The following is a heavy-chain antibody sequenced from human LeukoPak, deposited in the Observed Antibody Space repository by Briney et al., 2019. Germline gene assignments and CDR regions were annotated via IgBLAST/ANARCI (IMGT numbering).Heavy chain of an antibody. Sequence: SETLSLTCTVSGGSISTYYWSWIRQSPGKGLEWIGYIYYSGSTNYNPSLMNRVSISQDTPMNQFSLNLTAVTAADTAVYYCARRGPRGRALDHWGEGTLVTVSS. CDR2: IYYSGST. CDR3: ARRGPRGRALDH. V-gene: IGHV4-59*01. J-gene: IGHJ4*02. CDR1: GGSISTYY. D-gene: IGHD1-26*01.